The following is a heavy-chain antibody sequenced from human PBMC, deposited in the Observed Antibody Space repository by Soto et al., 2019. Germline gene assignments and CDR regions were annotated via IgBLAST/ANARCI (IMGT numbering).Heavy chain of an antibody. CDR1: GFTFSSYA. J-gene: IGHJ4*02. Sequence: GGSLRLSCAASGFTFSSYAMSWVRQAPGKGLEWVSAISGSGGSTYYADSVKGRFTISRDNSKNTLYLQMNSLRAEDTAVYYCAKDMAKAYCGGDCYYYFDYWGQGTLVTVSS. V-gene: IGHV3-23*01. D-gene: IGHD2-21*02. CDR2: ISGSGGST. CDR3: AKDMAKAYCGGDCYYYFDY.